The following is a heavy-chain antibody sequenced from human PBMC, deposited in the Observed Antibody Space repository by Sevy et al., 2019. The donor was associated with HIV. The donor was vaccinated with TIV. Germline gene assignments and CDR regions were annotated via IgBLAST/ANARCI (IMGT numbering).Heavy chain of an antibody. CDR2: ISSSSSTI. CDR1: GFTFSSYS. Sequence: GGSLRLSCAASGFTFSSYSMNWVRQAPGKGLEWVSYISSSSSTIYYADSVKGRFTISRDNAKNSLYLQMNSLRDEDTAVYYCARVQPLPFAIFGVAVDAFDIWGQGTMVTVSS. J-gene: IGHJ3*02. V-gene: IGHV3-48*02. D-gene: IGHD3-3*01. CDR3: ARVQPLPFAIFGVAVDAFDI.